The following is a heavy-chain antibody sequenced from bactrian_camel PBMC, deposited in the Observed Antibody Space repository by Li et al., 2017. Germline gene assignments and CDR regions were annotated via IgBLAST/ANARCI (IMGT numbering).Heavy chain of an antibody. CDR3: AKEGGTYGLGTGYNY. D-gene: IGHD5*01. J-gene: IGHJ4*01. V-gene: IGHV3S40*01. Sequence: VQLVESGGGSVQAGGSLRLSCAASGSTVSRKCMGWFRQAPGRGLEWVSRINSGGFDTYYADSVKGRFTISRDNAKNTVYLQLNSLSTEDMAMYYCAKEGGTYGLGTGYNYWGQGTQVTVS. CDR2: INSGGFDT. CDR1: GSTVSRKC.